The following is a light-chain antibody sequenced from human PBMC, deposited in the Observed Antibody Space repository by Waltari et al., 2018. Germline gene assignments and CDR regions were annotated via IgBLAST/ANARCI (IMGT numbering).Light chain of an antibody. CDR3: QQYGSSPYT. Sequence: EIVLTQSPGTLSLSPGERATLSCRASQSISRYLAWYQQKPGQAPRLLIYIISSRATDIPDRFSGSGSGTDFTLTISRLEPEDFAVYYCQQYGSSPYTFGQGTKLE. CDR2: IIS. CDR1: QSISRY. V-gene: IGKV3-20*01. J-gene: IGKJ2*01.